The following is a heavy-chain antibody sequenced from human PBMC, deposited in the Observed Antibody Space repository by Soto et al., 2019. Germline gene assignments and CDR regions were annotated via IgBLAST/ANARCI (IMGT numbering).Heavy chain of an antibody. D-gene: IGHD3-16*02. CDR2: ISSGSGTI. J-gene: IGHJ4*02. Sequence: QVQLVESGGGFVKPGGSLRLSCAASGFTFSDYYMNWIRQAPGKGLEWVSYISSGSGTIYYADSVKGRFTISRDNAKNSLYLQMTSLTAEETAVYYCARDIVYITADYWGQGTLVTVSS. CDR1: GFTFSDYY. V-gene: IGHV3-11*01. CDR3: ARDIVYITADY.